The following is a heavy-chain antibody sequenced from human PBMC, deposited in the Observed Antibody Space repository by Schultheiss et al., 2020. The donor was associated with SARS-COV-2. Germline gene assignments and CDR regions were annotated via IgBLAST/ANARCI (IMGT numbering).Heavy chain of an antibody. V-gene: IGHV1-8*01. J-gene: IGHJ6*02. Sequence: ASVKVSCKASGYTFTSYDINWVRQATGQGLEWMGWMNPNSGNTGYAQKFQGRVTMTRNTSISTAYMELSSLRSEDTAVYYCAGGTLDCSSTSCPNGYYYYYGMDVWGQGTTVTVSS. CDR2: MNPNSGNT. CDR1: GYTFTSYD. D-gene: IGHD2-2*01. CDR3: AGGTLDCSSTSCPNGYYYYYGMDV.